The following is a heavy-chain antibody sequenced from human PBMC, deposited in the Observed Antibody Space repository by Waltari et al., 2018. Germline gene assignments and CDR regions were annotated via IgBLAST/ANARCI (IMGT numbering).Heavy chain of an antibody. CDR2: IKSKTDGGTT. J-gene: IGHJ6*03. V-gene: IGHV3-15*01. Sequence: EVQLVESGGGLVKPGGSLRLSCAASGFTFSNAWMSWVRQAPGKGLEWVGRIKSKTDGGTTDYAAPVKGRFTISRDDSKNTLYLQMNSLKTEDTAVYYCTTELVVIPNYYYYYMDVWGKGTTVTVSS. CDR3: TTELVVIPNYYYYYMDV. D-gene: IGHD3-22*01. CDR1: GFTFSNAW.